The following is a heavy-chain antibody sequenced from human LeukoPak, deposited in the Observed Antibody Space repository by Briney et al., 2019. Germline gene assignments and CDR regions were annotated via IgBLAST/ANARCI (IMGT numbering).Heavy chain of an antibody. Sequence: PGGSLRLSCAASGFTFSSYWMHWVRQAPGKGLVWFSRINSDGSSTSYADSVKGRFTISRDNAKNTLYLQMNSLRAEDTAVYYCARGEITDYWGQGTLVTVSS. CDR3: ARGEITDY. J-gene: IGHJ4*02. V-gene: IGHV3-74*01. D-gene: IGHD1-14*01. CDR2: INSDGSST. CDR1: GFTFSSYW.